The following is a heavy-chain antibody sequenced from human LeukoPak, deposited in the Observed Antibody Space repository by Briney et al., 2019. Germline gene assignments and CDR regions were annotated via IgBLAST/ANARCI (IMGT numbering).Heavy chain of an antibody. J-gene: IGHJ4*02. V-gene: IGHV3-30*18. Sequence: PARSLRLSCAASGFTFSSYGMHWVRQAPGKGLEWVAVISYDGSNKYYADSVKGRFTISRDNSKNALYLQMNSLRAEDTAVYYCAKDLRDIVVVPAAMLDYWGQGTLVTVSS. D-gene: IGHD2-2*01. CDR1: GFTFSSYG. CDR2: ISYDGSNK. CDR3: AKDLRDIVVVPAAMLDY.